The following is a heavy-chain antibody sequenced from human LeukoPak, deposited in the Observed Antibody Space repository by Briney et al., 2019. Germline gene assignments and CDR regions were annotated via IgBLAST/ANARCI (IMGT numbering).Heavy chain of an antibody. Sequence: GGSLRLSRAASGFTFSSYWMNWVRQAPGKGLEWVANIKQDGSDKYYVDSVKGRFTISRDNAKNSLYLQMNSLRAEDAAVYYCARETTTTGFDYWGQGTLVTVSS. J-gene: IGHJ4*02. D-gene: IGHD4-17*01. CDR3: ARETTTTGFDY. CDR1: GFTFSSYW. V-gene: IGHV3-7*01. CDR2: IKQDGSDK.